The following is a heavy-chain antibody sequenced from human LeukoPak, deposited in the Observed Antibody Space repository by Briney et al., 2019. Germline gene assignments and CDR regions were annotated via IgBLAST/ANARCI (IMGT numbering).Heavy chain of an antibody. J-gene: IGHJ4*02. Sequence: PSETLSLTCAVYGGSFSGYYWSWIRQPPGKGLEWIGEINHSGSTNYNPSLKSRVTISVDTSKNQFSLKLSSVTAADTAVYYCASAVGAARRDYFDYWGQGTLVTVSS. D-gene: IGHD1-26*01. CDR2: INHSGST. V-gene: IGHV4-34*01. CDR1: GGSFSGYY. CDR3: ASAVGAARRDYFDY.